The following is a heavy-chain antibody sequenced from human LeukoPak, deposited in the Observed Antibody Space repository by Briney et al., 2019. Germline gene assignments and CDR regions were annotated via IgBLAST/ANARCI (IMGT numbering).Heavy chain of an antibody. Sequence: PGGSLRLSCSASGFTFSGFATHWARQAPGKGLEYVSAITSNGGSTHYADSVKGRFTISRDNSKNTVYLQMSSLRDEDTAVYYCLKGNFGTPSDYWGQGTQVTVSS. CDR1: GFTFSGFA. CDR2: ITSNGGST. CDR3: LKGNFGTPSDY. J-gene: IGHJ4*02. D-gene: IGHD1-7*01. V-gene: IGHV3-64D*09.